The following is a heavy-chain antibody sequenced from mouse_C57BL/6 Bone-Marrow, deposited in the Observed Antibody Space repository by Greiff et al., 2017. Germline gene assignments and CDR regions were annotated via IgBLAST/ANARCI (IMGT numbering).Heavy chain of an antibody. Sequence: VQLQQPGAELVKPGASVKMSCKASGYTFTSYWITWVKQRPGQGLEWIGDIYPGSGSTNYNEKFKSKATLTVDTSSSTAYMQLSSLTSEDSAFYYCARGGIDSNYWYFDVWGTGTTVTVSS. D-gene: IGHD2-5*01. J-gene: IGHJ1*03. CDR2: IYPGSGST. V-gene: IGHV1-55*01. CDR3: ARGGIDSNYWYFDV. CDR1: GYTFTSYW.